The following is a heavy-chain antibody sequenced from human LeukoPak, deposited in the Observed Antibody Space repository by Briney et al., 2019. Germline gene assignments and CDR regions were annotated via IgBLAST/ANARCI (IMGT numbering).Heavy chain of an antibody. V-gene: IGHV3-48*04. Sequence: GGSLRLSCAASGFIFGRDSMNWVRQAPGRGLEWISYISRDSDIRYYADSVRGRFTISRDNAKNSLYLQMNSLRAEDTAVYYCAREGLTIFGLFQHWGQGTLVTVSS. CDR3: AREGLTIFGLFQH. CDR1: GFIFGRDS. D-gene: IGHD3-3*01. CDR2: ISRDSDIR. J-gene: IGHJ1*01.